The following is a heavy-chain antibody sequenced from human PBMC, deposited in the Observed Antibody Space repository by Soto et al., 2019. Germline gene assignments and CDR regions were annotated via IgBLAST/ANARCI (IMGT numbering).Heavy chain of an antibody. J-gene: IGHJ6*02. V-gene: IGHV3-20*04. Sequence: GGSLRLSCAASGFTFDDYGMSWVRQAPGKGLEWVSGINWNGGSTGYADSVKGRFTISRDNAKNSLYLQMNSLRAEDTALYYCARENIGITMIVVSAPYYYYGMDVWGQGTTVTVSS. CDR2: INWNGGST. D-gene: IGHD3-22*01. CDR1: GFTFDDYG. CDR3: ARENIGITMIVVSAPYYYYGMDV.